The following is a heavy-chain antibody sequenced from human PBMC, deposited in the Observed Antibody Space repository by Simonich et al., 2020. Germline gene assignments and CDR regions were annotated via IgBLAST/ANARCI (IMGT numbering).Heavy chain of an antibody. Sequence: QVQLVQSGAEVKKPGASVKVSCKASGYTFTGYYMHWVRQAPGKVLEWRGRINPNSGGKNYAQKVQGRVTMTRDTSISTAYMELSRLRSDDTAVYYCARDRAARYYYYYYMDVWGKGTTVTVSS. V-gene: IGHV1-2*02. CDR3: ARDRAARYYYYYYMDV. CDR1: GYTFTGYY. CDR2: INPNSGGK. J-gene: IGHJ6*03. D-gene: IGHD6-6*01.